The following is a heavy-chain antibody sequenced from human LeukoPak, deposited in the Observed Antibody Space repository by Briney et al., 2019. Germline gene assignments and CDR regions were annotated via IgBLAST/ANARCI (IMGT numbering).Heavy chain of an antibody. Sequence: GGSLRLSCEASGFTVSSNSMSWVRQAPGKGLEWVSVIYSGGSTYYGDSVKGRFTISRDNAKNTMYLQMKSLRVEDTAVYYCAREGPLNYYDTSGYYRYYFDYWGQGTLVTVSS. CDR3: AREGPLNYYDTSGYYRYYFDY. V-gene: IGHV3-66*01. CDR2: IYSGGST. D-gene: IGHD3-22*01. J-gene: IGHJ4*02. CDR1: GFTVSSNS.